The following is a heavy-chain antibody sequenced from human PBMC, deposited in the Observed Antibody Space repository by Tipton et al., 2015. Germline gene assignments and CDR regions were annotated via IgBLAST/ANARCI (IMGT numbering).Heavy chain of an antibody. Sequence: TLSLTCTVSGYFISDGHFWGWVRQPPGKGLEWIGEINHSGRTNYNPSLKSRVTISVDTSKNQFSLKLSSVTAADTALYYCARGPWKTFDYWGQGTLVTVSS. V-gene: IGHV4-34*01. D-gene: IGHD1-1*01. J-gene: IGHJ4*02. CDR3: ARGPWKTFDY. CDR1: GYFISDGHF. CDR2: INHSGRT.